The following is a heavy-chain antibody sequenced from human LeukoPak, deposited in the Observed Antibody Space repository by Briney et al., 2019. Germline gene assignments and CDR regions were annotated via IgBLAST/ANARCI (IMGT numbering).Heavy chain of an antibody. V-gene: IGHV4-59*12. CDR1: GGSISSYY. CDR3: ARYRRGIVVVPAADWYFDL. J-gene: IGHJ2*01. D-gene: IGHD2-2*01. Sequence: SETLSLTCTVSGGSISSYYWSWIRQPPGKGLEYIGYIYYSGSTNYNPSLKSRVTISLDKSKNQFSLKLSSVTAADTAVYYCARYRRGIVVVPAADWYFDLWGRGTLVTVSS. CDR2: IYYSGST.